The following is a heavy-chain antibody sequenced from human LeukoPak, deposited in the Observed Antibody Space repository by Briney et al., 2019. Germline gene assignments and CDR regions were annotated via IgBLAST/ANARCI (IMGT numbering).Heavy chain of an antibody. D-gene: IGHD3-22*01. CDR1: GGPINSYY. CDR3: ARGPYSYDSSGCFDY. J-gene: IGHJ4*02. Sequence: SDTLSLPCTVSGGPINSYYWSCIRRPAGKGLEWIGRIYTSGSTNYNPSLKSRVTISVDASKNQCSLRLNSVTATDTAMYYCARGPYSYDSSGCFDYWGQGALVTVSS. CDR2: IYTSGST. V-gene: IGHV4-4*07.